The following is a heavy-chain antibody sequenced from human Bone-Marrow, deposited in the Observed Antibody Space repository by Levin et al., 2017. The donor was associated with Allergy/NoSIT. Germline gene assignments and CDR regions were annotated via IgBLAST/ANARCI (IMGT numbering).Heavy chain of an antibody. J-gene: IGHJ2*01. CDR2: IYHSGTT. Sequence: PSETLSLTCTVSGASLSSGDFYWTWIRQRPGEGLEWLGYIYHSGTTYYNPSLKSRITISLDESQNHFSLRLSSVTAADTAVYYCARNDGDYVNWFFDLWGRGTLVTVSS. CDR3: ARNDGDYVNWFFDL. V-gene: IGHV4-31*03. D-gene: IGHD4-17*01. CDR1: GASLSSGDFY.